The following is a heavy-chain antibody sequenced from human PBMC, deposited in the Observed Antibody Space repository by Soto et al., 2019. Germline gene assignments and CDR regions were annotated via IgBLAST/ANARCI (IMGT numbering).Heavy chain of an antibody. V-gene: IGHV2-5*02. CDR3: AHKLAYCGGACLGG. J-gene: IGHJ4*02. Sequence: QITLKESGPTLVKPTQTLTLTCTFSGFSLSTGGVGVGWIRQPPGKALEWLALIYWDDDKRYSPSLKSRLTTPKDTSKIQVVLTITNMDPVDTATYYCAHKLAYCGGACLGGWGQGTLVTVS. CDR1: GFSLSTGGVG. D-gene: IGHD2-21*02. CDR2: IYWDDDK.